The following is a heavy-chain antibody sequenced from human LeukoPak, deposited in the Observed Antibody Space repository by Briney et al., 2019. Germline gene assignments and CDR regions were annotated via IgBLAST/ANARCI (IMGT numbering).Heavy chain of an antibody. Sequence: SETLSLTCTVSGRSISSGSYYWRWIRQPAGKGLEWIGRIYTSGSTNYNPSLKSRVTISVDTSKNQFSLKLSSVTAADTAVYYCARDQGYGDYDLDYWGQGTLVTVSS. CDR2: IYTSGST. CDR1: GRSISSGSYY. CDR3: ARDQGYGDYDLDY. D-gene: IGHD4-17*01. J-gene: IGHJ4*02. V-gene: IGHV4-61*02.